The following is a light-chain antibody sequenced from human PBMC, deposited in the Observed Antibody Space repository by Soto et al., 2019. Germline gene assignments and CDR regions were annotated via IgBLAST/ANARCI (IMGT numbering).Light chain of an antibody. V-gene: IGLV1-40*01. J-gene: IGLJ1*01. CDR1: SSNIGAGYD. CDR3: QSYDSSLRGFV. Sequence: QSVLTQSPSVSGAPGQRVTISCTGSSSNIGAGYDVHWYQQLPGTAPKLLIYGNSNRPSGVPDRFSGSKSGTSASLAITGVQAEYEADYYCQSYDSSLRGFVFGTGTKVTVL. CDR2: GNS.